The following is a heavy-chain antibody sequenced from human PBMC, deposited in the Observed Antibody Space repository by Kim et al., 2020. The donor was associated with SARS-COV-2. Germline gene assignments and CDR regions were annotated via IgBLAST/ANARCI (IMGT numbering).Heavy chain of an antibody. D-gene: IGHD3-22*01. CDR3: ARVTDASGYYGWFDP. V-gene: IGHV1-46*01. Sequence: ASVKVSCKASGYTFITYYMHWVRQAPGQGLEWMGLIDPNSGITSYSQKFRGRVTMSSDTSTSTVHMELSSLTSGDTTVYYCARVTDASGYYGWFDPWGQGTLVTVSS. J-gene: IGHJ5*02. CDR1: GYTFITYY. CDR2: IDPNSGIT.